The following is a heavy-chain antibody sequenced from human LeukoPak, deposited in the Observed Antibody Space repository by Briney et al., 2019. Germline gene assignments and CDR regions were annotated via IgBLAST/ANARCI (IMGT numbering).Heavy chain of an antibody. D-gene: IGHD3-16*02. CDR3: AKEWGSYRSYFDY. CDR1: GFTFSSYG. CDR2: IRYDGSNK. J-gene: IGHJ4*02. Sequence: GGSLRLSCAASGFTFSSYGMHWVRQAPGKGLEWVAFIRYDGSNKYYADFVKGRFTISRDNSKNTLYLQMNSLRAEDTAVYYCAKEWGSYRSYFDYWGQGTLVTVSS. V-gene: IGHV3-30*02.